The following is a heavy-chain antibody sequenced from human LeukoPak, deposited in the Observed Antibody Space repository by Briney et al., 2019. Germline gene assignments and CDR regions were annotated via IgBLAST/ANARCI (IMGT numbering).Heavy chain of an antibody. CDR3: AHRPDRGVIFDY. CDR2: IYWDDDK. D-gene: IGHD3-10*01. CDR1: GGSISGYYWS. Sequence: TLSLTCTVSGGSISGYYWSWIRQPPGKALEWLALIYWDDDKRYSPSLKSRLTITKDTSKNQVVLTMTNMDPVDTATYYCAHRPDRGVIFDYWGQGTLVTVSS. J-gene: IGHJ4*02. V-gene: IGHV2-5*08.